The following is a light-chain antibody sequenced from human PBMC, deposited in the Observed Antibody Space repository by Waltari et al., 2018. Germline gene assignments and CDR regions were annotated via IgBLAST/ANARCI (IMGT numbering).Light chain of an antibody. CDR1: SNDIGGYNY. CDR3: CSYTSSVTWV. CDR2: EVS. V-gene: IGLV2-14*01. Sequence: QSALTQPASVSGSPGQSITISCTGSSNDIGGYNYVSWHQQHPGKAPKLIIYEVSNRPSGVSDRFSGSKSGNTASLTISGLQAEDEADYYCCSYTSSVTWVFGGGTKLTVL. J-gene: IGLJ3*02.